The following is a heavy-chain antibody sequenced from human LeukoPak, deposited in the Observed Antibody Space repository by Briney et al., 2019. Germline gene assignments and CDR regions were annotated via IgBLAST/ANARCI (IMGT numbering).Heavy chain of an antibody. CDR3: ATTRGIAAAVDY. D-gene: IGHD6-13*01. Sequence: ASVKVYCKVSGYTLTELSMHWVRQTPGKGLEWMGGFDPEDGETIYAQKFQGRVTMTEDTSTDTAYMELSSLRSEDTVVYYCATTRGIAAAVDYWGQGTLVTVSS. V-gene: IGHV1-24*01. CDR1: GYTLTELS. CDR2: FDPEDGET. J-gene: IGHJ4*02.